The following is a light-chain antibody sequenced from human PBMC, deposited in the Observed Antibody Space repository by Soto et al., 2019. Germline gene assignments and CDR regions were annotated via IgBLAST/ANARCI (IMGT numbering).Light chain of an antibody. CDR3: QQGT. V-gene: IGKV1-5*03. Sequence: DIQMTQSPSTLSASVGDRVTITCRASQSISSWLAWYQQKPGKAPKLLFYKASSLESGVPSRFSGSGSGTEFTLTISSLQPDDFATYYCQQGTFGQGTKLEIK. CDR1: QSISSW. CDR2: KAS. J-gene: IGKJ2*01.